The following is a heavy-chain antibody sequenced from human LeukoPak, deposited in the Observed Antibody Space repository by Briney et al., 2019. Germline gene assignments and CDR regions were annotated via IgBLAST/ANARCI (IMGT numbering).Heavy chain of an antibody. V-gene: IGHV3-23*01. CDR3: AKGGALYGTTTPDAFDI. D-gene: IGHD1-1*01. J-gene: IGHJ3*02. CDR1: GFTFSSYA. Sequence: PGGSLRLSCAASGFTFSSYAMSWVRQAPGKGLEWVSAISGSGGSTYYADSVKGRFTISRDNSKNTLYLQMNSLRAEDTAVYYCAKGGALYGTTTPDAFDIWGQGTMVTVSS. CDR2: ISGSGGST.